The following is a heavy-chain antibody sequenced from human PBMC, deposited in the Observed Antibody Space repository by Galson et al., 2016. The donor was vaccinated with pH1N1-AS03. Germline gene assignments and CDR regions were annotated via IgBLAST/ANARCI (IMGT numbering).Heavy chain of an antibody. CDR2: ISGIGTST. V-gene: IGHV3-23*01. Sequence: SLRLSCAASGFTFKNYAMSWVRQAPGKGLEWVSVISGIGTSTYYAASVKGRFSISRDNARNTLSMQMDGQRAEDTALYYCAKEGDEGAFDCWGQGTLVTVSP. J-gene: IGHJ4*02. CDR3: AKEGDEGAFDC. CDR1: GFTFKNYA.